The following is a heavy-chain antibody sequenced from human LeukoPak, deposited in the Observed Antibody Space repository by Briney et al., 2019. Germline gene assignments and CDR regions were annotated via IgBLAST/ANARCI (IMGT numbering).Heavy chain of an antibody. J-gene: IGHJ3*01. CDR2: IYYSGST. D-gene: IGHD3-16*01. Sequence: SQTLSLTCTVSGGSISSSSYYWGWIRQPPGKGLEWIGSIYYSGSTYYNPSLKSRVTISVDTSKNQFSLKLSSVTAADTAVYYCAKWVEKLRAFDVWGQGTMVTVSS. CDR3: AKWVEKLRAFDV. V-gene: IGHV4-39*01. CDR1: GGSISSSSYY.